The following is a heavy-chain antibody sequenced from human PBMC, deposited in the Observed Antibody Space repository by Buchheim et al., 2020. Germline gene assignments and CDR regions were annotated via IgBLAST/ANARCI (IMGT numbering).Heavy chain of an antibody. D-gene: IGHD3-10*01. CDR1: GGSISSYY. V-gene: IGHV4-59*01. Sequence: QVQLQESGPGLVKPSETLSLTCTVSGGSISSYYWSWIRQPPGKGLEWIGYIYYSGSTNYNPSLKSRVTISVDTSKNQFSLKLSSVTAADTAVYYCARDGSWGRGVIPYYYYGMDVWGQGTT. CDR2: IYYSGST. J-gene: IGHJ6*02. CDR3: ARDGSWGRGVIPYYYYGMDV.